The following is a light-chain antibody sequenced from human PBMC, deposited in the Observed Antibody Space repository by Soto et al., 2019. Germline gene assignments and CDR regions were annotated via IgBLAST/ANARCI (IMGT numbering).Light chain of an antibody. V-gene: IGLV2-14*03. CDR3: SSDTSSTVV. CDR2: DVN. Sequence: QSALTQPASASGSPGQSITISCTGTSSDVGGYNYVSWYQQHPGKAPKLMIYDVNKRPSGVSNRFSGSKSGNTASLTISGLQAEDEADYYCSSDTSSTVVFGGGTKLTVL. J-gene: IGLJ2*01. CDR1: SSDVGGYNY.